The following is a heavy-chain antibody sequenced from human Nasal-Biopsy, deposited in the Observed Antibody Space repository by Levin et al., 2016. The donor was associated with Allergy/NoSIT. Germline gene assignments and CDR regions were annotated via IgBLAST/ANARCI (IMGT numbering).Heavy chain of an antibody. V-gene: IGHV4-59*01. D-gene: IGHD1-26*01. CDR3: ARERVGFNFDDGNEYQDYFDP. CDR1: GVSMKSYY. J-gene: IGHJ5*02. Sequence: SETLSLTCTVSGVSMKSYYWTWIRQPPGKGLEWIGHIYDSGTTNYNPSLKSRVTMSVDTSKNQFSLTVASVTAADTAVYYCARERVGFNFDDGNEYQDYFDPWGQGTLVTVSS. CDR2: IYDSGTT.